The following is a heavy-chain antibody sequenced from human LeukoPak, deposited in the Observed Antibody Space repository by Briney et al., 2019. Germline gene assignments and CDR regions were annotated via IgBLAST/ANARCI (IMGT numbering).Heavy chain of an antibody. CDR2: INDSGRT. CDR3: ARRWNYGRNYYIDV. J-gene: IGHJ6*03. CDR1: GGSFSNYY. V-gene: IGHV4-34*01. Sequence: SETLSLTCAVYGGSFSNYYWSWIRQTPGKGMEWIGEINDSGRTNYNPSLMSRVAVSVDTSKNQFSLRLTSVTATDTAVYYCARRWNYGRNYYIDVWGKGAAVSVSS. D-gene: IGHD1-7*01.